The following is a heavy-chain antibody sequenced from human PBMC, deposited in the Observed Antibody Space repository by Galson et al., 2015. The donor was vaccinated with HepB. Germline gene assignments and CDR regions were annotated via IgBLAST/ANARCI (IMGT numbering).Heavy chain of an antibody. D-gene: IGHD2-2*01. J-gene: IGHJ6*02. CDR3: TRVGVTVVAGKGYDHFGMDV. CDR1: GFTFSDYY. Sequence: SLRLSCAASGFTFSDYYMEWVRQAPGKGLEWVGRSRNKANRYSTEYGASVKGRFTISRDESEKSLYLQMNSLKIEDTAVYYCTRVGVTVVAGKGYDHFGMDVWGQGTTVTVSS. CDR2: SRNKANRYST. V-gene: IGHV3-72*01.